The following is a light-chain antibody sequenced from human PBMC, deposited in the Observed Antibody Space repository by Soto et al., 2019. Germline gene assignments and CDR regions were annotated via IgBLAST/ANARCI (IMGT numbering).Light chain of an antibody. J-gene: IGKJ1*01. CDR2: GTS. Sequence: EIVLTQSPGTLSLSPGERAILSCRASQSVNSGYLAWYQQKPGQAPRLLIYGTSIRAAGIPDRFSGSGSGTDFTLTISRLEPEDFAVYSCQQYLASPALTFGQGTEVE. V-gene: IGKV3-20*01. CDR3: QQYLASPALT. CDR1: QSVNSGY.